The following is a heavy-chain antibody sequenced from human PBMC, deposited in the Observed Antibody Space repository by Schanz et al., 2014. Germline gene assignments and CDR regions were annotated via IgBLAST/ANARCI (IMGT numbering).Heavy chain of an antibody. V-gene: IGHV3-48*01. J-gene: IGHJ4*02. CDR1: GFTFSSYS. D-gene: IGHD1-26*01. Sequence: EVQLVESGGGLVQPGGSLRLSCAASGFTFSSYSMNWVRQAPGKGLEWVSYISSASSTINYADSVKGRFTISRDNAKNSLFLQMNSLRAEDTAVYYCARSRSGFYFDYWGQGTLVTVSS. CDR2: ISSASSTI. CDR3: ARSRSGFYFDY.